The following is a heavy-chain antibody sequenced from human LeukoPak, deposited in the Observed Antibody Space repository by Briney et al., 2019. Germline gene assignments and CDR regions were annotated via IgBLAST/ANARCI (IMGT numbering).Heavy chain of an antibody. CDR3: ARGSAVTSFEGRH. Sequence: GGSLRLSCAVSGFTFSSCAMTWVRQAPGKGLEWVSGIGGRGEMTNYADSVKGRFTISRDNSKNTLYLQMNSLRPEDTALYYCARGSAVTSFEGRHWGQGTLVTVSS. D-gene: IGHD4-17*01. CDR2: IGGRGEMT. J-gene: IGHJ4*02. CDR1: GFTFSSCA. V-gene: IGHV3-23*01.